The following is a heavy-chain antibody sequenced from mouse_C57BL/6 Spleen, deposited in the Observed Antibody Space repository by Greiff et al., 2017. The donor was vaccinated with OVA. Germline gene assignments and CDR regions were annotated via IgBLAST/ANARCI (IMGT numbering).Heavy chain of an antibody. CDR3: ARDGSNDWYFDV. D-gene: IGHD1-1*01. V-gene: IGHV1-4*01. J-gene: IGHJ1*03. Sequence: VMLVESGAELARPGASVKMSCKASGYTFTSYTMHWVKQRPGQGLEWIGYINPSSGYTKYNQKFKDKATLTADKSSSTAYMQLSSLTSEDSAVYDCARDGSNDWYFDVWGTGTTVTVSS. CDR1: GYTFTSYT. CDR2: INPSSGYT.